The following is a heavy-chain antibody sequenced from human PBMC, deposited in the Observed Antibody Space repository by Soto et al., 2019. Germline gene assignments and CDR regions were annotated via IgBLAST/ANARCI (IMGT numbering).Heavy chain of an antibody. CDR3: ARGQGAAIGDYYYHGMDV. D-gene: IGHD2-2*02. CDR2: IRSRANNFAS. J-gene: IGHJ6*02. CDR1: GFIFSGSA. V-gene: IGHV3-73*02. Sequence: EVQLVESGGGLVQPGGSLKLSCAASGFIFSGSAIHWVRQASGKGLEWVGGIRSRANNFASSSAASVKGRFTFSRDDSKNTGYLQMNTLKPEDTAVYYCARGQGAAIGDYYYHGMDVWGQGTTVTVSS.